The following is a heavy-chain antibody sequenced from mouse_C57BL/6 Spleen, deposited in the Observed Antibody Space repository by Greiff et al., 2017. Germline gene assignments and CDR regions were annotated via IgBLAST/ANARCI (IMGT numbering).Heavy chain of an antibody. J-gene: IGHJ2*01. CDR2: ISNGGGST. CDR3: ARGEPDYFDY. V-gene: IGHV5-12*01. CDR1: GFTFSDYY. Sequence: EVMLVESGGGLVQPGGSLKLSCAASGFTFSDYYMYWVRQTPEKRLEWVAYISNGGGSTYYPDTVKGRFTISRDNAKNTLYLQMSRLKSEDTAMYYCARGEPDYFDYWGQGTTLTVSS.